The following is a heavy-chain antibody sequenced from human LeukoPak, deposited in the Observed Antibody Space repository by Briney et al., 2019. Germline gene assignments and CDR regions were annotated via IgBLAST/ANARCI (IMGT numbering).Heavy chain of an antibody. D-gene: IGHD6-13*01. V-gene: IGHV3-49*03. CDR2: IRSKAYGGTT. J-gene: IGHJ4*02. Sequence: GRSLRLSCTASGFTFGDYAMSWFRQAPGKGLEWVGFIRSKAYGGTTEYAASVKGRFTISRDDSKSIAYLQMNSLKTEDTAVYYCTRDPEFIIAAADLDWGQGTLVTVSS. CDR1: GFTFGDYA. CDR3: TRDPEFIIAAADLD.